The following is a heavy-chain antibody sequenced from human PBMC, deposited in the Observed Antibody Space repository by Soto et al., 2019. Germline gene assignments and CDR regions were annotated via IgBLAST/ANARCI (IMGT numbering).Heavy chain of an antibody. CDR3: ARCLGGTILLYGMDV. J-gene: IGHJ6*02. CDR2: IIPIFGTA. CDR1: GYTFTSYG. Sequence: SVKVSCKASGYTFTSYGISWVRQAPGQGLEWMGGIIPIFGTANYAQKFQGRVTITADESTSTAYMELSSLRSEDTAVYYCARCLGGTILLYGMDVWGQGTTVSAS. V-gene: IGHV1-69*13. D-gene: IGHD3-3*01.